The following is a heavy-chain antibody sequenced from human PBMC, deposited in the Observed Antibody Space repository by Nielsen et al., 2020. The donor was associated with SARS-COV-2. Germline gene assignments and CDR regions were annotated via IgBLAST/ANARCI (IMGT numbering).Heavy chain of an antibody. CDR3: ARLAVSGPKLIDH. D-gene: IGHD6-19*01. CDR2: ISSISVYS. V-gene: IGHV3-11*03. CDR1: GFTFSDYY. Sequence: GEFLKISCAGSGFTFSDYYMTWIRQAPGKGLEWISYISSISVYSDSADSVKGRFTISRDNTKNSLYLQMSSLRAEDTAVYYCARLAVSGPKLIDHWGQGTLVTVSS. J-gene: IGHJ4*02.